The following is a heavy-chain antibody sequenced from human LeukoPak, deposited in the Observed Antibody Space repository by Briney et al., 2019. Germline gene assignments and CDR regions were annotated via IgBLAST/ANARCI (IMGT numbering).Heavy chain of an antibody. CDR2: FYYSGSA. V-gene: IGHV4-59*01. D-gene: IGHD5-18*01. CDR1: GGSISSYY. Sequence: SETLSLTCTVSGGSISSYYWSWIRQPPGKGLEWFGYFYYSGSANYNPSLKSRVTVSVDTSKNHFSLKLSSVTAADTAVYYCARGKWVQSPFDYWGQGTLVTVSS. J-gene: IGHJ4*02. CDR3: ARGKWVQSPFDY.